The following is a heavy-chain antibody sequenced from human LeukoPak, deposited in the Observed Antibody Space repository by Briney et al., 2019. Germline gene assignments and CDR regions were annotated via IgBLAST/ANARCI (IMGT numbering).Heavy chain of an antibody. CDR1: GGTFSSYA. CDR2: IIPIFGTA. J-gene: IGHJ4*02. D-gene: IGHD1-7*01. Sequence: ASVKVSCKASGGTFSSYAISWVRQAPGQGLEWMGGIIPIFGTASYAQKFQGRVTIITDESTSTAYMELSSLRSEDTAVYYCARDHGITGTTAIDYWGQGTLVTVSS. CDR3: ARDHGITGTTAIDY. V-gene: IGHV1-69*05.